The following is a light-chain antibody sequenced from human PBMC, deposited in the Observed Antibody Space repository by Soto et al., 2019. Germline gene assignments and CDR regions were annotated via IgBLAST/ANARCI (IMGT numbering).Light chain of an antibody. Sequence: IQLTQSPSSLSASVGDRVTIVSRAGEGIGDYLNWYQLKSGEAPKVLIYSASTLRGGVPSRFSGTGSGTEFTLTISSLQPEDVATYYCQQTFSHLLSFGGGTTVEIK. J-gene: IGKJ4*01. V-gene: IGKV1-39*01. CDR1: EGIGDY. CDR3: QQTFSHLLS. CDR2: SAS.